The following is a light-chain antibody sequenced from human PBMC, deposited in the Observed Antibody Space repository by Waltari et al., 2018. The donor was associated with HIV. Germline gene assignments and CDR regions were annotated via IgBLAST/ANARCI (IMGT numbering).Light chain of an antibody. Sequence: QSVLTQPASLSGSPGQSITISCDGTSNDVGGYNYVSWYQQHPGKAPKLMICEVNKRPSGVSSRFSGSKSGNTAYLTISGLQAEDEADYYCSSYTSSITLVFGGGTKVTVL. CDR1: SNDVGGYNY. CDR2: EVN. J-gene: IGLJ2*01. V-gene: IGLV2-14*01. CDR3: SSYTSSITLV.